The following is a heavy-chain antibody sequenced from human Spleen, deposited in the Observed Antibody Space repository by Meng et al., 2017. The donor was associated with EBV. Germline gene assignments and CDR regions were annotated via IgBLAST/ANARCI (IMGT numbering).Heavy chain of an antibody. V-gene: IGHV4-61*01. CDR1: GASVSSNTYY. J-gene: IGHJ4*02. Sequence: QVQLPQWGAGLLKPSETLSLTCTVSGASVSSNTYYWSWIRQPPGKRLEWIGNIYYSGDTKYNPSLESRVTISLHTSKNQFSLRLTSVTAADTAVYYCVREVRSGSYFNDYWGQGTLVTVSS. CDR2: IYYSGDT. CDR3: VREVRSGSYFNDY. D-gene: IGHD1-26*01.